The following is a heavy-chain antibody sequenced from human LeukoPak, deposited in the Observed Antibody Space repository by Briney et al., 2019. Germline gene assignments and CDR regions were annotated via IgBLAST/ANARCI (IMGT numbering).Heavy chain of an antibody. CDR1: GFTLSSYA. V-gene: IGHV3-23*01. D-gene: IGHD6-19*01. Sequence: GGSLRLSCAASGFTLSSYAMSWVRQAPGKGLEWVSAISGSGGSTYYADSVKGRFTVSRDSSKNTLYLQMNSLRAEDTAVYYCAKHSTYSSGCYFDYWGQGTMVTVSS. CDR2: ISGSGGST. CDR3: AKHSTYSSGCYFDY. J-gene: IGHJ4*02.